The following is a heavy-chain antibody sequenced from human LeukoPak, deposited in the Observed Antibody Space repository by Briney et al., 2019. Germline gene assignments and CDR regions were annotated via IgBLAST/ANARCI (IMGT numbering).Heavy chain of an antibody. CDR3: ARGPLKLLRGKNWFDP. CDR2: INPNSGGT. V-gene: IGHV1-2*02. Sequence: GASVKVSCKASGGTFSSYAISWVRQAPGQGLEWMGWINPNSGGTNYAQKFQGRVTMTRDTSISTAYMELSRLRSDDTAVYYCARGPLKLLRGKNWFDPWGQGTLVTVSS. CDR1: GGTFSSYA. J-gene: IGHJ5*02. D-gene: IGHD3-10*01.